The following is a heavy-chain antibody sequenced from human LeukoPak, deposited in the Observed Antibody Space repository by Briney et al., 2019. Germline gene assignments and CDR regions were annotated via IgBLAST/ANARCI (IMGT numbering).Heavy chain of an antibody. CDR2: INHSGST. Sequence: PSGTLSLTCAVSGGSISSSNWWSWVRQPPGKGLEWIGEINHSGSTNYNPSLKSRVTISVDTSKNQFSLKLSSVTAADTAVYYCARGKRGVARRYWYFDLWGRGTLVTVSS. CDR1: GGSISSSNW. V-gene: IGHV4-4*02. J-gene: IGHJ2*01. CDR3: ARGKRGVARRYWYFDL. D-gene: IGHD2-15*01.